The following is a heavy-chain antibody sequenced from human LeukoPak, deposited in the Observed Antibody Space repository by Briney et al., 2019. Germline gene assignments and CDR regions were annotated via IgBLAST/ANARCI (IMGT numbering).Heavy chain of an antibody. D-gene: IGHD2-8*02. CDR3: ARRITVVYYFDY. CDR1: GGSFSDYY. J-gene: IGHJ4*02. CDR2: INHSGST. V-gene: IGHV4-34*01. Sequence: SETLSLTCALYGGSFSDYYWSWIRQPPGKGLEWMGEINHSGSTNYNPPLKSRVTISVDKSKNQFSLKLSSVTAADTAVYYCARRITVVYYFDYWGQGTPVTVS.